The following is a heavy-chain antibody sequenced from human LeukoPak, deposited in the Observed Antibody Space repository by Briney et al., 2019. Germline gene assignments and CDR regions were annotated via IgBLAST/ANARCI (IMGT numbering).Heavy chain of an antibody. Sequence: SETLFLTCTVSGDSISSYYWSWIWQPPGKGLEWIGYIYYSGSTNYNPSLKSRVTISVDTSKNQFSLKLSSVTAADTAVYYCARLSSALYSWFDPWGQGTLVTVSS. CDR1: GDSISSYY. D-gene: IGHD3-22*01. CDR3: ARLSSALYSWFDP. CDR2: IYYSGST. J-gene: IGHJ5*02. V-gene: IGHV4-59*01.